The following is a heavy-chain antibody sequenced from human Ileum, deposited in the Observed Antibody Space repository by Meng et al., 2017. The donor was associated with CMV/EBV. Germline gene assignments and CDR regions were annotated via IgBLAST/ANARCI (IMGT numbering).Heavy chain of an antibody. CDR2: IYWDDDT. CDR1: GFSFSTSKAG. CDR3: VHRSYSGQDDY. Sequence: LKGLGPARRKPTQTLTLTCTFSGFSFSTSKAGVGWIRLPPGKALEWLALIYWDDDTRYNPSLKTRLTITKDTSKNQVILTMTKMDPADTATYFCVHRSYSGQDDYWGQGALVTVSS. J-gene: IGHJ4*02. V-gene: IGHV2-5*02. D-gene: IGHD5-12*01.